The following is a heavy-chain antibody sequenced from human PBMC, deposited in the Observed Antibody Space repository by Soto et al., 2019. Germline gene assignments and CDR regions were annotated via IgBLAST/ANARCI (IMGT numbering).Heavy chain of an antibody. J-gene: IGHJ4*02. Sequence: PSETLSVTCTVSGGSINNYFWSWVRQPPWKELEWIAFIYYSGNTNYNPSFKSRVSISIDTSKNPFSLKVSSVTAADTAVYYCARHLDGSGWPLDYWGQGTLVTVSS. CDR2: IYYSGNT. CDR3: ARHLDGSGWPLDY. CDR1: GGSINNYF. D-gene: IGHD6-19*01. V-gene: IGHV4-59*08.